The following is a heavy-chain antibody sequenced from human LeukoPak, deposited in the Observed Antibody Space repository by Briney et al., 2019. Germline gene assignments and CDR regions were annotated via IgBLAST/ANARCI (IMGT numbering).Heavy chain of an antibody. CDR2: ISDSGGDT. J-gene: IGHJ4*02. Sequence: GGSLRLSCGASAFTFSGYALSWVRQAPGKGLEWVSAISDSGGDTYYADSVKGRFTISRDNSKNTLYLQMNSLRAEDTAVYFCAKDRWEGSSGNAFDYWGQGTLVTVFS. CDR3: AKDRWEGSSGNAFDY. CDR1: AFTFSGYA. V-gene: IGHV3-23*01. D-gene: IGHD3-10*01.